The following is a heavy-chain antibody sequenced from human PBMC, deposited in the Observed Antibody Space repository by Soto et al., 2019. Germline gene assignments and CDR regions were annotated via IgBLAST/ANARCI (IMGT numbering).Heavy chain of an antibody. CDR2: MNPNSGNT. CDR3: ARGIKYGDYTSWFDP. D-gene: IGHD4-17*01. CDR1: GYTFTSYD. V-gene: IGHV1-8*01. Sequence: QVQLVQSGAEVKKPGASLKVSCKASGYTFTSYDINWVRQATGQGLEYLGWMNPNSGNTGNVQKFQGRVTMTRDISISTAYMELSSLRSEDTAVYYCARGIKYGDYTSWFDPWGQGTLVTVSS. J-gene: IGHJ5*02.